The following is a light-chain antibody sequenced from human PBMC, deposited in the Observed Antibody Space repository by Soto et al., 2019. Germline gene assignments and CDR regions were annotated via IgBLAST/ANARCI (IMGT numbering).Light chain of an antibody. V-gene: IGKV1-5*03. J-gene: IGKJ1*01. CDR3: QQYKSFWT. CDR2: KAS. Sequence: DLEMTQSPPTLSASVGDRVTITCRASQTVSNWLAWYHQKPGEAPKVLIYKASALESGVPSRFSGSGSGTQFTLTISSLQPDDFATYYCQQYKSFWTFGQGTKVELK. CDR1: QTVSNW.